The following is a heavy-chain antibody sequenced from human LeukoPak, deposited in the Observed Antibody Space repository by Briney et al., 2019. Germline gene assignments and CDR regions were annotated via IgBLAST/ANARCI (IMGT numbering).Heavy chain of an antibody. CDR3: ATGDIVATIRPSLFPWGMDV. Sequence: EASVKVSCKVSGYTLTELSMHWVQQAPGKGLEWMGGFDPEDGETIYAQKIQGRVTMTEDTSTDTAYMELSSLRSEDTAVYYCATGDIVATIRPSLFPWGMDVWGQGTTVTVSS. CDR2: FDPEDGET. J-gene: IGHJ6*02. V-gene: IGHV1-24*01. CDR1: GYTLTELS. D-gene: IGHD5-12*01.